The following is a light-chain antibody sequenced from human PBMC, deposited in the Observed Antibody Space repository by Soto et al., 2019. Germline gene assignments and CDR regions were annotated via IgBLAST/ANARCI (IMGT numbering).Light chain of an antibody. Sequence: DIQMTQSPSTLSASVGERVTITCRASQRISVWLAWYQQKPGRAPKLLIYDASNLESGVPSRFSGSGSGTEFTLAISILQPDDFATYYCQQYNSYSWTFGQGTKVESK. V-gene: IGKV1-5*01. J-gene: IGKJ1*01. CDR1: QRISVW. CDR2: DAS. CDR3: QQYNSYSWT.